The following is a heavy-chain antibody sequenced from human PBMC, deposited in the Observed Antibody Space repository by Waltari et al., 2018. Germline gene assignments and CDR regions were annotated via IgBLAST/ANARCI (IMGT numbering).Heavy chain of an antibody. J-gene: IGHJ4*02. D-gene: IGHD6-19*01. V-gene: IGHV1-2*02. CDR2: INPSSGGT. CDR3: ASEAVAGTSLLDY. Sequence: QVQLVQSGAEVKKPGASVKVSCKASGYTFTGYYTHWVRQAPGQGLEWMGWINPSSGGTNYGQKFQGRVTMTRYTSISTAYMELSRLRSDDTAVYYCASEAVAGTSLLDYWGQGTLVTVSS. CDR1: GYTFTGYY.